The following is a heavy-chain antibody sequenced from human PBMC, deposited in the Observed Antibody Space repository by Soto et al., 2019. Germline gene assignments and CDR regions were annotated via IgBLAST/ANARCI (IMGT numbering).Heavy chain of an antibody. D-gene: IGHD3-22*01. CDR3: ARHNKYYYDSSGYYPY. J-gene: IGHJ4*02. V-gene: IGHV1-69*13. CDR2: IIPIFGTA. Sequence: ASVKVSCKASGGTFSSYAIRWVRQAPGQGLEWMGGIIPIFGTANYAQKFQGRVTITADESTSTAYMELSSLRSEDTAVYYCARHNKYYYDSSGYYPYWGQGTLVTVSS. CDR1: GGTFSSYA.